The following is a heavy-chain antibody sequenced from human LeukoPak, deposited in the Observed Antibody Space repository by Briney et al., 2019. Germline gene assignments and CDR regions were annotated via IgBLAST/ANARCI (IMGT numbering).Heavy chain of an antibody. J-gene: IGHJ5*02. Sequence: GASVKVSCKASGYSFSTYGISWARQAPGQGLEWMGWISVYNGNTKYAQKFQGRVTMTRDTSISTAYMELSRLRSDDTAVYYCARDTDFALYSHPGFDPWGQGTLVTVSS. CDR2: ISVYNGNT. CDR1: GYSFSTYG. D-gene: IGHD5-18*01. V-gene: IGHV1-18*01. CDR3: ARDTDFALYSHPGFDP.